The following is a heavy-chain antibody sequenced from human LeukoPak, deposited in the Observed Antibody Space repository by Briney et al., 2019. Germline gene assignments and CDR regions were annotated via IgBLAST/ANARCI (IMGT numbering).Heavy chain of an antibody. CDR3: ARYCSGGSCYGNAFDI. V-gene: IGHV1-69*06. CDR2: IIPIFGTA. J-gene: IGHJ3*02. Sequence: SVKVSCKASGGTFSSYAISWVRQAPAQGLEWMGVIIPIFGTANNAQKFQGRVTITADKSTSTAYMELSSLRSEDTAVYYCARYCSGGSCYGNAFDIWGQGTMVTVSS. D-gene: IGHD2-15*01. CDR1: GGTFSSYA.